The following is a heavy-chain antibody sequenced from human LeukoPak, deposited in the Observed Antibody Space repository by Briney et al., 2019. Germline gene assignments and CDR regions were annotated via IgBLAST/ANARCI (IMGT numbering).Heavy chain of an antibody. CDR3: ARTELRFLEWLFPMGPFDY. CDR2: ISYDGSNK. D-gene: IGHD3-3*01. V-gene: IGHV3-30*03. CDR1: GFTFSSYG. Sequence: PGGSLRLSCAASGFTFSSYGMHWVRQAPGKGLEWVAVISYDGSNKYYADSVKGRFTISRDNSKNTLYLQMNSLRAEDTAVYYCARTELRFLEWLFPMGPFDYWGQGTLVTVSS. J-gene: IGHJ4*02.